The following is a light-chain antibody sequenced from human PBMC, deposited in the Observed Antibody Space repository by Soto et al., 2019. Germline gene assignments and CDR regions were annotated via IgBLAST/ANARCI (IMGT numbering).Light chain of an antibody. Sequence: DIVMTQSPDSLAVSLGERATINCKSSQSGLHTSYNKHSLAWYQQKPGHPPKVLIYWASTRESVVPDRFSGTGSGTDFNLTNTALQAEDVAVYYCQESYSSPLTFGGGTKVEIK. J-gene: IGKJ4*01. CDR2: WAS. CDR3: QESYSSPLT. V-gene: IGKV4-1*01. CDR1: QSGLHTSYNKHS.